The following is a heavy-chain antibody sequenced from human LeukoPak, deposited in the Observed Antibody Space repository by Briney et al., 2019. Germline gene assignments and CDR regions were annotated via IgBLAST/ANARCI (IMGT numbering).Heavy chain of an antibody. J-gene: IGHJ5*02. CDR3: AKDRGSDCGGGRCRFDP. D-gene: IGHD2-15*01. CDR2: ISGSGGRT. V-gene: IGHV3-23*01. Sequence: PGGSLRLSCAASGFTFSGYAMSWVRQAPGKGLEWVSSISGSGGRTYYADSVNGRFTISRDNSKNTLYLQINSLRAEDTAVYYCAKDRGSDCGGGRCRFDPWGQGTLVTVSS. CDR1: GFTFSGYA.